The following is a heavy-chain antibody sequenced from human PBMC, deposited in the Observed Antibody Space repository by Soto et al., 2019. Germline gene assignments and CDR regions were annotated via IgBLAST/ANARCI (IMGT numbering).Heavy chain of an antibody. V-gene: IGHV3-33*01. Sequence: GMRRILQAPGKGLEWVSLISCSGTNTYYADSVKGRFTISRDNSKNTLYLQMNSLRAEYIAVYYCVRVFDLPYFDLRGHGNTVIV. CDR1: G. D-gene: IGHD3-9*01. J-gene: IGHJ6*02. CDR3: VRVFDLPYFDL. CDR2: ISCSGTNT.